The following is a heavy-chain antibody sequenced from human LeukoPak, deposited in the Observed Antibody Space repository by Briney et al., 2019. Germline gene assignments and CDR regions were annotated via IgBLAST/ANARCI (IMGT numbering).Heavy chain of an antibody. CDR2: ISAYNGNT. CDR1: GYTFTSYG. CDR3: ARADIVVVVAADYYFDY. V-gene: IGHV1-18*01. D-gene: IGHD2-15*01. Sequence: EASVKVPCKASGYTFTSYGTSWVRQAPGQGLEWMGWISAYNGNTNYAQKLQGRVTMTTDTSTSTAYMELRSLRSDDTAVYYCARADIVVVVAADYYFDYWGQGTLVTVSS. J-gene: IGHJ4*02.